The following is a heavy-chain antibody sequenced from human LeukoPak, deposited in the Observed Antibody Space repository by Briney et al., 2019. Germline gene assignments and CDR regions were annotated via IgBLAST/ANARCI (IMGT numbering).Heavy chain of an antibody. Sequence: GGSLRLSCAASGFTFSSYAMSWVRQAPGKGLEWVSAISGSGGSTYYADSVKGRFTISRDNSKNTLYLQMNSLRAEDTAVYYCAKDGGGITAPAPIDYWGQGTLVTVSS. CDR2: ISGSGGST. V-gene: IGHV3-23*01. CDR3: AKDGGGITAPAPIDY. D-gene: IGHD1-14*01. J-gene: IGHJ4*02. CDR1: GFTFSSYA.